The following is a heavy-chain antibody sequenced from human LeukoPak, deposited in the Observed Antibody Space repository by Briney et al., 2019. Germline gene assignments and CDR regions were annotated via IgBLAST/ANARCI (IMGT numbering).Heavy chain of an antibody. Sequence: SETLSLTCAVYGGSFSGYYWSWIRQPPGKGLEWIGGINHSGSTNYNPSLKSRVTISVDTSKNQFSLKLSSVTAADTAVYYCASGLAAAAGRWFDPWGQGTLVTVSS. CDR3: ASGLAAAAGRWFDP. CDR2: INHSGST. D-gene: IGHD6-13*01. CDR1: GGSFSGYY. V-gene: IGHV4-34*01. J-gene: IGHJ5*02.